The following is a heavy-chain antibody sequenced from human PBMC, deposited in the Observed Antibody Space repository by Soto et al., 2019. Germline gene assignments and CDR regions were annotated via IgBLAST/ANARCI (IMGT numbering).Heavy chain of an antibody. V-gene: IGHV3-11*01. J-gene: IGHJ5*02. CDR3: ASGRDGLRYFDWLSLSPHNWFDP. D-gene: IGHD3-9*01. CDR1: GFTFSDYY. Sequence: PGGSLRLSCAASGFTFSDYYMSWIRQAPGKGLEWVSYISSSGSTIYYADSVKGRFTISRDNAKNSLYLQMNSLRAEDTAVYYCASGRDGLRYFDWLSLSPHNWFDPWGQGTLVTVSS. CDR2: ISSSGSTI.